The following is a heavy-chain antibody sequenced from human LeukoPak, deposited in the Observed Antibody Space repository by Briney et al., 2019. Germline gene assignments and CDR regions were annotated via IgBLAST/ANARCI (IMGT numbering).Heavy chain of an antibody. CDR2: IYYSGST. D-gene: IGHD3-3*01. CDR1: GGSISSSSYY. J-gene: IGHJ5*02. V-gene: IGHV4-39*07. Sequence: SETLSLTCTVSGGSISSSSYYWGWIRQPPGKGLEWIGSIYYSGSTYYNPSLKSRVTISVDTSKNQFSLKLSSVTAADTAVYYCARGDYDFWSGYSESWFDPWGQGTLVTVSS. CDR3: ARGDYDFWSGYSESWFDP.